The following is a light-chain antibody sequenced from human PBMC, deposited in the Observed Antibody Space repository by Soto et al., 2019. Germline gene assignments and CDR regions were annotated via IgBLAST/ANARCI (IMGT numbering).Light chain of an antibody. J-gene: IGKJ1*01. V-gene: IGKV1-5*03. CDR2: KAS. Sequence: DIQMTQSPSTLSASVGDRVTITCRASQSISSWLAWYQQKPGKAPKVLIYKASSLESGVPSRFSGSGSGTKFTLTISSLQPDDFATYYCQQYNSYCTFGQGTKV. CDR1: QSISSW. CDR3: QQYNSYCT.